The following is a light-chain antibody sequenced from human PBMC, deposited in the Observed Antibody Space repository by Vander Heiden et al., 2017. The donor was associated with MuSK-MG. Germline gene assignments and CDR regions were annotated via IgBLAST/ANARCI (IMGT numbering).Light chain of an antibody. J-gene: IGKJ1*01. CDR1: QNIDNY. Sequence: DIQMTQSPSSLSASVGDRVTITCRASQNIDNYLNWYQHIPGKAPHLLIYAASTLQSGVPSRFSGNGSGTDFTLTISSLQPEDFAIYYCQQTYITPWTFGRGTKVEIK. CDR3: QQTYITPWT. CDR2: AAS. V-gene: IGKV1-39*01.